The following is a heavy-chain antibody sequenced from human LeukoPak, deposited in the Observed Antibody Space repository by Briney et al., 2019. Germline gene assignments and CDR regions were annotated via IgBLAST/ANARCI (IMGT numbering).Heavy chain of an antibody. CDR2: ISPNNGGT. V-gene: IGHV1-18*04. J-gene: IGHJ5*02. Sequence: ASVKVSCKASGYTFTGYYTHWVRQAPGQGLEWMGWISPNNGGTNYAQKLQGRVTMTTDTSTSTAYMELRSLRSDDTAVYYCARDDYGDYEALTAWGQGTLVTVSS. CDR3: ARDDYGDYEALTA. CDR1: GYTFTGYY. D-gene: IGHD4-17*01.